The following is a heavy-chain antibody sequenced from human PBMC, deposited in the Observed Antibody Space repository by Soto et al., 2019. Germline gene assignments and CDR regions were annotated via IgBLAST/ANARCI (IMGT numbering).Heavy chain of an antibody. Sequence: PGGSLRLSCAASGFTFSSYAMSWVRQAPGKGLEWVSAISGSGGTTYYADSVKGRLTISRDNSKNTLYLQMNSLRAEDTAVYYCATSTSGWYSFDYWGQGTLVTVSS. D-gene: IGHD6-19*01. CDR1: GFTFSSYA. J-gene: IGHJ4*02. CDR2: ISGSGGTT. V-gene: IGHV3-23*01. CDR3: ATSTSGWYSFDY.